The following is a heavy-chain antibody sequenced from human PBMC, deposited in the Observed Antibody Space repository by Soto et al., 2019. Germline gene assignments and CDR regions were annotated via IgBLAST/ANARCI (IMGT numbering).Heavy chain of an antibody. D-gene: IGHD2-21*01. J-gene: IGHJ6*02. Sequence: QVQLVQSGAEVKKPGASVKVSCKASGYRFETYGMTWVRQAPGQGLEWMGWIGAYSVDTYNAQKFQDRVTMTTDTSTGTAYMELRGLRSDDTAVYYCARGHEVIRGALDVWGQGTTVTVSS. V-gene: IGHV1-18*01. CDR3: ARGHEVIRGALDV. CDR2: IGAYSVDT. CDR1: GYRFETYG.